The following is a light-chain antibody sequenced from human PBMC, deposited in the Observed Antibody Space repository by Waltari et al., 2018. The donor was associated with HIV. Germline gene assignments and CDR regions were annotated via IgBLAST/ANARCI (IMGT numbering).Light chain of an antibody. CDR3: AAWDDSLRGV. J-gene: IGLJ3*02. CDR1: NSTIGNNY. CDR2: RNN. V-gene: IGLV1-47*01. Sequence: QSMLTQPPSASGTPGQRVTISCSGSNSTIGNNYVSWYQQFPGLAPKPLIFRNNQRPSGVSDRFSGAKSGTSASLAIRGLRSEDEADYYCAAWDDSLRGVFGGGTRLTVL.